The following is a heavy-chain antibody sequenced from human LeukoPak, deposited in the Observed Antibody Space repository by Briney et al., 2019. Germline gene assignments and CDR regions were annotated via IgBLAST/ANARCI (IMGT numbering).Heavy chain of an antibody. CDR2: IYHSGST. CDR1: GGSISSSNW. V-gene: IGHV4-4*02. CDR3: AKGLLMITFGGVFDY. Sequence: SETLSLTCAVSGGSISSSNWWSWVRQPPGKGLEWIGEIYHSGSTNYNPSLKSRVTISVDKSKNQFSLKLSSVTAADTAVYYCAKGLLMITFGGVFDYWGQGTLVTVSS. J-gene: IGHJ4*02. D-gene: IGHD3-16*01.